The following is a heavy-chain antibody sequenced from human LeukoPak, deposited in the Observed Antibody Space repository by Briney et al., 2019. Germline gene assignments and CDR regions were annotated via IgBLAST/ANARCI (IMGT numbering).Heavy chain of an antibody. J-gene: IGHJ6*02. CDR1: GFTFSSYS. Sequence: GGSLRLSCAASGFTFSSYSMNWVRQAPGKGLEWVSYISSSSSTIYYADSVKGRFTISRDNAKNSLYLQMNSLRAEDTAVYYCARSLTTYSSGWYDYYYYGMDVWGQGTTVTVSS. CDR3: ARSLTTYSSGWYDYYYYGMDV. V-gene: IGHV3-48*04. CDR2: ISSSSSTI. D-gene: IGHD6-19*01.